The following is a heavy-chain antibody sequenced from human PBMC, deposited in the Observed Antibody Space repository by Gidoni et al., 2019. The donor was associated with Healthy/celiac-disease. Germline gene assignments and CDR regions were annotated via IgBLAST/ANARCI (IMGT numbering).Heavy chain of an antibody. V-gene: IGHV5-10-1*03. CDR2: IDPSDSYT. D-gene: IGHD3-22*01. J-gene: IGHJ4*02. Sequence: EVQLLQSGAEVKKPGESLRISCKGSGYSFTSYWISWVRQKPGKGLEWMGRIDPSDSYTNYSPSFQGHVTISADKSISTAYLQWSSLKASDTAMYYCARHYYDSSGYYSFDYWGQGTLVTVSS. CDR1: GYSFTSYW. CDR3: ARHYYDSSGYYSFDY.